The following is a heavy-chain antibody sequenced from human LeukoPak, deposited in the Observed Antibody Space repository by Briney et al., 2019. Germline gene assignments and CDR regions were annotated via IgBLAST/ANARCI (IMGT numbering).Heavy chain of an antibody. Sequence: SETLSLTCAVYGGSFSGYYWSWIRQPPGKGLEWIGEINHSGSTNYNPSLKSRVTISVDTSKNQFSLKLSSATAADTAVYYCARGPRQSGYSSGWYYYYYGMDVWGQGTTVTVSS. V-gene: IGHV4-34*01. D-gene: IGHD6-19*01. CDR1: GGSFSGYY. CDR2: INHSGST. CDR3: ARGPRQSGYSSGWYYYYYGMDV. J-gene: IGHJ6*02.